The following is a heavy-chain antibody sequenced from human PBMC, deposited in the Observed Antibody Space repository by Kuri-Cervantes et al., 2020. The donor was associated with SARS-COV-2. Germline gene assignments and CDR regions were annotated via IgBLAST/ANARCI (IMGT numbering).Heavy chain of an antibody. V-gene: IGHV1-69*13. CDR1: VGTFSSYA. J-gene: IGHJ6*03. Sequence: SVKVSCKASVGTFSSYAISWVRQAPGQGLEWMGGIIPIFGTANYAQKFQGRVTITADESTSTAYMELSSLRSEDTAVYYCAGRIAARPRGYYYYYMDVWGKGTTVTVSS. CDR3: AGRIAARPRGYYYYYMDV. CDR2: IIPIFGTA. D-gene: IGHD6-6*01.